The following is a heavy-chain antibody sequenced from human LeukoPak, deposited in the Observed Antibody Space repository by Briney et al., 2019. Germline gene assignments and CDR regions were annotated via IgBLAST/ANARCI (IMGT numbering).Heavy chain of an antibody. J-gene: IGHJ3*02. CDR3: VSREDAFDI. CDR1: VGSISSSSYY. V-gene: IGHV4-39*01. CDR2: IYYSGST. D-gene: IGHD1-26*01. Sequence: SETLSLTCTVSVGSISSSSYYWGWIRQPPGKGLEWIGSIYYSGSTYYNPSLKSRVTISVDTSKNQFSLKLSSVTAADTAVYYCVSREDAFDIWGQGTMVTVSS.